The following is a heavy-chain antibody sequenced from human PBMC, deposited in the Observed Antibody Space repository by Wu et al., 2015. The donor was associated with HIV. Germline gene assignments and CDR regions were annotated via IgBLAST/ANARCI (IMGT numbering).Heavy chain of an antibody. J-gene: IGHJ4*02. D-gene: IGHD1-20*01. V-gene: IGHV1-8*02. Sequence: QVQLVQSGAEVKKPGASVKVSCKTSGYTFTNYDINWVRQATGQGLEWMGWMNPNSGNTGYAQKFQGRVSMTRDTSISTIYMELRGLRSDDTALYFCASYGPGYNWMYSWGQGTLVTVSS. CDR2: MNPNSGNT. CDR3: ASYGPGYNWMYS. CDR1: GYTFTNYD.